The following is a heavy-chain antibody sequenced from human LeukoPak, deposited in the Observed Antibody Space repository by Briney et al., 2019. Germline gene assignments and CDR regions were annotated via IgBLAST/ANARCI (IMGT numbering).Heavy chain of an antibody. D-gene: IGHD4-23*01. J-gene: IGHJ4*02. CDR1: GGSISSSSYY. V-gene: IGHV4-39*01. Sequence: SETLSLTCTVSGGSISSSSYYWGWIRQPPGKGLEWIGSIYYSGSTYYSPSLKSRVTISVDTSKNQFSLKLSSVTAADTAVYYCARQGLDGGAFYWGQGTLVTVSS. CDR3: ARQGLDGGAFY. CDR2: IYYSGST.